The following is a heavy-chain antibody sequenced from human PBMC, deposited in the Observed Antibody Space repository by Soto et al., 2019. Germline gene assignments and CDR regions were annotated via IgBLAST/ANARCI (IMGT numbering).Heavy chain of an antibody. CDR2: IYYSGST. D-gene: IGHD3-16*01. V-gene: IGHV4-59*01. CDR1: GGSISSYY. Sequence: QVQLQESGPGLVKPSETLSLTCTVSGGSISSYYWSWIRQPPGKGLEWIGYIYYSGSTNYNPSLKSRVTISVDTSKNQFSLKLSSVTAADTAVYYCARDLMTTPDIGMDVWGQGTTVTVSS. CDR3: ARDLMTTPDIGMDV. J-gene: IGHJ6*02.